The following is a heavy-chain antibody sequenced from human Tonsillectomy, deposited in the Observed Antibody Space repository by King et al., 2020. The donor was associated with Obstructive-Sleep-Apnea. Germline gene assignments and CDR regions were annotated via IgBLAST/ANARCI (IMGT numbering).Heavy chain of an antibody. CDR2: IYPCDSDT. Sequence: VQLVQSGAEVKKPGESLKISCKGSGYSFATYLIGWVRQMPGQSLECMGIIYPCDSDTRYSPSFHGLVTTSADKSINTAYLQWSSLKASDTAMYYCARQRRGEWAFDYWGHGTLLTVSS. D-gene: IGHD3-16*01. V-gene: IGHV5-51*01. CDR3: ARQRRGEWAFDY. CDR1: GYSFATYL. J-gene: IGHJ4*01.